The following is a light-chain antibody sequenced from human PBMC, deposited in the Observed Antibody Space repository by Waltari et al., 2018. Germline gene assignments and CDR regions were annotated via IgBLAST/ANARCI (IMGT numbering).Light chain of an antibody. V-gene: IGKV3-20*01. CDR3: QHYVRLPAT. CDR1: PSVSRA. J-gene: IGKJ1*01. Sequence: EIVLTQSPGSLSSSPGERVTLSCRASPSVSRALAWYQQKPGQAPRLLIFCASHRATGIPDRFSGSGSETDFSLTISRLEPEDFAVYYCQHYVRLPATFGRGTKVEIK. CDR2: CAS.